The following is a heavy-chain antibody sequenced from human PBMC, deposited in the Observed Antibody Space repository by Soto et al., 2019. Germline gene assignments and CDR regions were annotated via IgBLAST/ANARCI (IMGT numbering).Heavy chain of an antibody. CDR2: INTGDGHT. CDR1: GYTFSNHA. D-gene: IGHD3-10*01. Sequence: QVHLVQTGAEVKKPGASLRVSCKASGYTFSNHAMEWVLQAPGQGLEWMGGINTGDGHTRYAETFQGRVTITRDTSATTVYMELRSLTSEDTAVYYCARGSVSLEYWGQGTLVTVSS. CDR3: ARGSVSLEY. J-gene: IGHJ4*02. V-gene: IGHV1-3*04.